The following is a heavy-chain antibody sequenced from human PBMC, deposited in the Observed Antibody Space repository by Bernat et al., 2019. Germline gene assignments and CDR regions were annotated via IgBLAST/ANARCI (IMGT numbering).Heavy chain of an antibody. CDR3: ARGASTSAPYMDV. CDR1: GFTFSDYY. J-gene: IGHJ6*03. V-gene: IGHV3-11*05. Sequence: VQLVESGGGLVQPGGSLRLSCAASGFTFSDYYMSWIRQAPGKGLDWVSYISSSSSYTNSADSVNCRFAISRYNAKNLLYLQMNSLSAVHTAEWYCARGASTSAPYMDVWGQGTTVTV. CDR2: ISSSSSYT.